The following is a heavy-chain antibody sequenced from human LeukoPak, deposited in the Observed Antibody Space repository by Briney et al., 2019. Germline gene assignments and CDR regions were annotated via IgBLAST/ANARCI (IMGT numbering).Heavy chain of an antibody. CDR3: AREGSAGDSEPTGAFDI. Sequence: SETLSLTCAVYVGSFSDHYWNWIRKPPGKGPEWIGEINHSGSTKYNPSLKSRVTISVDTSKNQFSLKVTSVTAADTAVYYCAREGSAGDSEPTGAFDIWGQGTMVTVPS. CDR1: VGSFSDHY. J-gene: IGHJ3*02. D-gene: IGHD4-17*01. V-gene: IGHV4-34*01. CDR2: INHSGST.